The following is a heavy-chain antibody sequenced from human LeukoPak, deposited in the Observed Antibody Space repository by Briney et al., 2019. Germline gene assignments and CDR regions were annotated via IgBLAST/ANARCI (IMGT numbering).Heavy chain of an antibody. V-gene: IGHV4-39*01. D-gene: IGHD3-10*01. CDR3: ARLGANMVRGVSWFDP. CDR1: GGSISSSSYY. Sequence: SETLSLTCTVSGGSISSSSYYWGWIRQPPGKGLEWIGSIYYSGNTYYNPSLKSRVTISVDTSKNQFSLKLSSVTAADTAVYYCARLGANMVRGVSWFDPWGQGTLVTVSS. J-gene: IGHJ5*02. CDR2: IYYSGNT.